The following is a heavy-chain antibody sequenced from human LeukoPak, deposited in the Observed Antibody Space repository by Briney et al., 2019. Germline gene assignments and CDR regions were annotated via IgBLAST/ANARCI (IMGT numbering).Heavy chain of an antibody. Sequence: GGSLRLSCAASGFTFSSYAMSWVRQAAGKGLEWVSAISGSGGSTYYADSVKGRFTISRDNSKNTLYLQMNSLRAEDTAVYYCAKGSGYCSSTSCYLDAFDIRGQGTMVTLSS. J-gene: IGHJ3*02. D-gene: IGHD2-2*03. V-gene: IGHV3-23*01. CDR2: ISGSGGST. CDR3: AKGSGYCSSTSCYLDAFDI. CDR1: GFTFSSYA.